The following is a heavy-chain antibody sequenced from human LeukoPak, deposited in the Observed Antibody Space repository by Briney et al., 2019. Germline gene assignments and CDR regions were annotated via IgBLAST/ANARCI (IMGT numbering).Heavy chain of an antibody. CDR2: IKQDGSEK. D-gene: IGHD3-22*01. J-gene: IGHJ6*03. V-gene: IGHV3-7*01. CDR1: GFTFSSYW. Sequence: GGSLTLSCAASGFTFSSYWMSWVRQAPGKGLEWVANIKQDGSEKYYVDSVKGRFTISRDNAKNSLYLQMNSLRAEDTAVYYCAREPYYYDSSGYSHYYYYMDVWGKGTTVTVSS. CDR3: AREPYYYDSSGYSHYYYYMDV.